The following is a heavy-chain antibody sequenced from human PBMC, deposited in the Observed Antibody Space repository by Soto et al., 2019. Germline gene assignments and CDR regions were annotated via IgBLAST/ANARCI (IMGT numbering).Heavy chain of an antibody. CDR2: ISSSSSTI. D-gene: IGHD3-22*01. Sequence: GGSLRLSCAASGFTFSSYSMNWVRQAPGKGLEWVSYISSSSSTIYYADSVKGRFTISRDNAKNSLYLQMNSLRDEDTAVYYCARDNYYDSSGYHFGPPDYWGQGTLVTVSS. CDR1: GFTFSSYS. CDR3: ARDNYYDSSGYHFGPPDY. J-gene: IGHJ4*02. V-gene: IGHV3-48*02.